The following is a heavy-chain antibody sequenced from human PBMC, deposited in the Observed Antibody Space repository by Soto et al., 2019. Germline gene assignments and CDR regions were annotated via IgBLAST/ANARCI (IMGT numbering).Heavy chain of an antibody. V-gene: IGHV3-15*01. CDR1: GFTFSNAW. CDR2: IKSKTDGGTT. J-gene: IGHJ6*02. Sequence: EVQLVESGGGLVKPGGSLRLSCAASGFTFSNAWMSWVRQAPGKGLEWVGRIKSKTDGGTTDYAAPVKGRFTISRDDSKNTLYLQMNSLKTEDTAVYYCTTGGGNVLLWFEESNYGMDVWGQGTTVTVSS. CDR3: TTGGGNVLLWFEESNYGMDV. D-gene: IGHD3-10*01.